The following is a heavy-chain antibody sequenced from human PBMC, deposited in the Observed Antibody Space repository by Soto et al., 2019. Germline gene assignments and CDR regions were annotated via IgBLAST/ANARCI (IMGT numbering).Heavy chain of an antibody. J-gene: IGHJ4*02. CDR2: IIPMFGTA. D-gene: IGHD5-18*01. CDR1: GGTFSTYA. CDR3: ASGIQLWLRRINNGYSG. V-gene: IGHV1-69*12. Sequence: QVQLVQSGAEVKKPESSVKVSCKAPGGTFSTYAISWVRQAPGQGLEWMGGIIPMFGTANYAQRFQDRVTITADESTNTVYMELGSLRCEDTAVYFCASGIQLWLRRINNGYSGWGQGTLVTVSS.